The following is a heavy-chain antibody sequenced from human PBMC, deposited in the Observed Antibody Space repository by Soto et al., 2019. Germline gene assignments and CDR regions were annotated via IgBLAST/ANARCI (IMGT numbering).Heavy chain of an antibody. J-gene: IGHJ4*02. V-gene: IGHV3-30*18. CDR1: GFTFSSYG. CDR2: ISYDGSNK. CDR3: AKAPTSPFYVDY. Sequence: QVQLVESGGGVVQPGRSLRLSCAASGFTFSSYGMHWVRQAPGKGLEWVAVISYDGSNKYYADSVKGRFTISRENSKNPLYLQMNRLSAEDTAVYDCAKAPTSPFYVDYWGQGSLAT.